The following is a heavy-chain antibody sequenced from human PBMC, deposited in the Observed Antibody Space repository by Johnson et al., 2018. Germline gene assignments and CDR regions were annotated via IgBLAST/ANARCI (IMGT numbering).Heavy chain of an antibody. CDR3: AKDRDYGDYAYYYGMDG. Sequence: LVQSGGGVVQPVRSLRLSCAASGFTFSSSGMHWVRQAPGKGLEWVAVISYDGSNKYYADSVKGRFTSSRDNSKNTLYLQMNSLRAEDTAVYYCAKDRDYGDYAYYYGMDGWGQGTTVTVSS. D-gene: IGHD4-17*01. CDR1: GFTFSSSG. CDR2: ISYDGSNK. V-gene: IGHV3-30*18. J-gene: IGHJ6*02.